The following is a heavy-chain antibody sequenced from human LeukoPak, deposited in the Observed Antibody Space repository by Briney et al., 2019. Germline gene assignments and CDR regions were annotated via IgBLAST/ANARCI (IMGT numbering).Heavy chain of an antibody. CDR1: GFTFSSYS. J-gene: IGHJ6*03. CDR3: ARDSYYYGSGSLDPYYYYYYMDV. CDR2: ISSSSYI. D-gene: IGHD3-10*01. V-gene: IGHV3-21*01. Sequence: PGGSLRLSCAASGFTFSSYSMNWVRQAPGKGLEWVSSISSSSYIYYADSVKGRFTISRDNAKNSLYLQMNSLRAEDTAVYYCARDSYYYGSGSLDPYYYYYYMDVWGKGTTVTVSS.